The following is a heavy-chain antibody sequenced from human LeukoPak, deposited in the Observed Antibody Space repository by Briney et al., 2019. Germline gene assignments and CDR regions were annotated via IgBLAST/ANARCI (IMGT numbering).Heavy chain of an antibody. Sequence: PGGSLRLSCAASGFSFSSYGMSWVRQAPGKGLEWVANIKQDGSEKYYVDSVKGRFTISRDNAKNSLYLQMNSLRAEDTAVYYCARDETTVGIKYYFDYWGQGTLVTVSS. D-gene: IGHD4-11*01. J-gene: IGHJ4*02. V-gene: IGHV3-7*01. CDR1: GFSFSSYG. CDR2: IKQDGSEK. CDR3: ARDETTVGIKYYFDY.